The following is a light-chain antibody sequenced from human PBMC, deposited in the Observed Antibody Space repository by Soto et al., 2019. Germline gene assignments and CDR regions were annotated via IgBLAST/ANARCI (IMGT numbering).Light chain of an antibody. V-gene: IGKV1-5*01. J-gene: IGKJ2*01. CDR1: QIISNW. CDR2: DAS. Sequence: DVPMTQSPSILSASVGDRVTITCRASQIISNWLAWYQQKPGKAPRLLIYDASILQPAVPSRFSGSRSGREFTLTISSLQPDDFATYYCQQYNSYSDTFGQGTRLEIK. CDR3: QQYNSYSDT.